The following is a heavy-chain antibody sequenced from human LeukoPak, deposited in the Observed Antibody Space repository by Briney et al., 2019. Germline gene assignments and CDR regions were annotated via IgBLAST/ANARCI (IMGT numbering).Heavy chain of an antibody. V-gene: IGHV6-1*01. J-gene: IGHJ4*02. D-gene: IGHD2-15*01. CDR3: ARDIWSGGNADY. CDR2: TYYRSTWLN. Sequence: SQTLSLTCAISGDSVSSNSAAWNWIRQSPSRGLEWLGRTYYRSTWLNDYAGSLKSRISINPDTSKNQFSLQLNSVTPEDTAVYYCARDIWSGGNADYWGQGTLVTVSS. CDR1: GDSVSSNSAA.